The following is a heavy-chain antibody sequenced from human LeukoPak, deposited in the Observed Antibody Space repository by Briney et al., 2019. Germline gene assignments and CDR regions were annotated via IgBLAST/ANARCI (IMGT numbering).Heavy chain of an antibody. V-gene: IGHV3-23*01. CDR2: ISGSGGST. D-gene: IGHD3-3*02. J-gene: IGHJ6*03. Sequence: GGSLRLSCAASGFTFSSYAMSWVRRAPGKGLEWVSGISGSGGSTYYADSVKGRFTISRDNSKNTLYLQMNSLRAEDTAVYYCAKGHISYYYYMDVWGKGTTVTVSS. CDR3: AKGHISYYYYMDV. CDR1: GFTFSSYA.